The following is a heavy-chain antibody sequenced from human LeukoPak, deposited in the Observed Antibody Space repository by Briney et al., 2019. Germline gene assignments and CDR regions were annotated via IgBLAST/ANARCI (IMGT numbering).Heavy chain of an antibody. D-gene: IGHD1-26*01. Sequence: GGSLRLSCAASGFTFSGSAMHWVRQASGKGLEWVSRIRSKANSYATAYAASVKGRFTISRDDSKNTAYLQMNSLKAEDTAVYYCTRRGAEYSDYWGQGTLVTVSS. CDR2: IRSKANSYAT. CDR3: TRRGAEYSDY. CDR1: GFTFSGSA. J-gene: IGHJ4*02. V-gene: IGHV3-73*01.